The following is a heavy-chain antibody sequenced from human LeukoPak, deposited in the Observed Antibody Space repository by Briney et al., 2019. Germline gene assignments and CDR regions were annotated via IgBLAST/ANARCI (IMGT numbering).Heavy chain of an antibody. CDR3: ARGRGLGGGKGNYDY. CDR1: GGSISSYY. Sequence: PSETLSLTCTVSGGSISSYYWSWIRQPPGKGLEWIGYIYYSGSTNYNPSLKSRVTISVDTSKKQFSLKLTSVTVADTAVYYCARGRGLGGGKGNYDYWGQGTLVTVSS. V-gene: IGHV4-59*01. CDR2: IYYSGST. D-gene: IGHD4-23*01. J-gene: IGHJ4*02.